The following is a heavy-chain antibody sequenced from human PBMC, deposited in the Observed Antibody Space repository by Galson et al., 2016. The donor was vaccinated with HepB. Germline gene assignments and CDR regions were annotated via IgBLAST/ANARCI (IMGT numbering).Heavy chain of an antibody. D-gene: IGHD2-21*02. V-gene: IGHV6-1*01. CDR3: ARGVTTQAGWNWFDP. CDR1: GDSVSSNKVV. Sequence: CAISGDSVSSNKVVWNWIRQSPSRGLEWLGRTYLRAMWYNDYASSVRSRITINPDISENQFSLQLNSVTPEDTAVYYCARGVTTQAGWNWFDPWGQGTLVTVSS. J-gene: IGHJ5*02. CDR2: TYLRAMWYN.